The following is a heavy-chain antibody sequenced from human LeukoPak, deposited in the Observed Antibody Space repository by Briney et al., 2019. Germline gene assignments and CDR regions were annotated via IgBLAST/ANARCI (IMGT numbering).Heavy chain of an antibody. CDR1: GFTFSSYA. CDR2: ISGSGGST. Sequence: GGSLRLSCAASGFTFSSYAMSWVRQAPGKGLEWVSAISGSGGSTYYADSVKGRFTISRDNAKNSLYLQMNSLRAEDTTVYYCARSKRGYRYDPFDYWGQGTLVTVSS. V-gene: IGHV3-23*01. J-gene: IGHJ4*02. CDR3: ARSKRGYRYDPFDY. D-gene: IGHD5-18*01.